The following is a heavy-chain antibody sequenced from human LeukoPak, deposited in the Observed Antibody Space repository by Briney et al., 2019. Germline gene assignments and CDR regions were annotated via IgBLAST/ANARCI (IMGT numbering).Heavy chain of an antibody. J-gene: IGHJ6*03. V-gene: IGHV1-69*05. Sequence: SVKVSGKASGGTFSSYAISWVRQAPGQGLEWMGGIIPIFGTANYAQKFQGRVTITTDESTSTAYMELSSLRSEDTAVYYCARGARLSRDGYNYALHYYYYYMDVWGKGTTVTVSS. CDR1: GGTFSSYA. D-gene: IGHD5-24*01. CDR3: ARGARLSRDGYNYALHYYYYYMDV. CDR2: IIPIFGTA.